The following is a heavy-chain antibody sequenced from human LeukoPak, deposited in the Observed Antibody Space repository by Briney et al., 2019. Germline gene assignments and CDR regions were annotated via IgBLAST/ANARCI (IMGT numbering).Heavy chain of an antibody. J-gene: IGHJ4*02. Sequence: GGSLRLSCAASGFTFSSYAMSWVRQAPGKGLECVSSISDTGDVTNYADSVKGRFTISRDNSKNTLYLQMNSLRVEDTAVYYCAKVWYNSGWQFDYWGQGTLVTVSS. CDR2: ISDTGDVT. CDR1: GFTFSSYA. V-gene: IGHV3-23*01. D-gene: IGHD6-19*01. CDR3: AKVWYNSGWQFDY.